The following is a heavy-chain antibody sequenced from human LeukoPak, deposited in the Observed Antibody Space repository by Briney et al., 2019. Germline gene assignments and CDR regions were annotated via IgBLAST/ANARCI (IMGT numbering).Heavy chain of an antibody. D-gene: IGHD1-26*01. Sequence: SETLSLTCAVSGGSITSGSYYWGWVRQSPETGLEWIGSVHNSGSTYYIPSLRNRLSISVDRSKNQFSLRLTSVTAADTAIYYCARDSGNFEIDYWGQGMLVTVSS. CDR1: GGSITSGSYY. CDR3: ARDSGNFEIDY. V-gene: IGHV4-39*02. J-gene: IGHJ4*02. CDR2: VHNSGST.